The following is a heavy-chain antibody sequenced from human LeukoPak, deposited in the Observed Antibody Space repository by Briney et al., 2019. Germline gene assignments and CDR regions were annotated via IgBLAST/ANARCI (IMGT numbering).Heavy chain of an antibody. CDR2: ISYDGSNK. CDR1: GFTFSSYA. V-gene: IGHV3-30-3*01. J-gene: IGHJ4*02. D-gene: IGHD3-22*01. Sequence: GGSLRLSCAASGFTFSSYAMHWVRQAPGKGLEWVAVISYDGSNKYYADSVKGRFTISRDNSKNTLYLQMNSLRAEDTAVYYCARGPHYYYDSSGPYFDYWGQGTLVTVSS. CDR3: ARGPHYYYDSSGPYFDY.